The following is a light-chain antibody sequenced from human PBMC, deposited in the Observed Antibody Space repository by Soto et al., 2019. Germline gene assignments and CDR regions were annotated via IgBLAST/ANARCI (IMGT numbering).Light chain of an antibody. V-gene: IGLV2-14*01. CDR3: SSFTSAYTFV. J-gene: IGLJ1*01. Sequence: QSVLTQPASVSGSAGQSIAISCTGTSSDVGGYNYVSWCQQHPGKAPKLLLSEVSKRPSGVSDRFSGSKSGNTASLTISGLQTQDEADYYCSSFTSAYTFVFGTGTKVTVL. CDR2: EVS. CDR1: SSDVGGYNY.